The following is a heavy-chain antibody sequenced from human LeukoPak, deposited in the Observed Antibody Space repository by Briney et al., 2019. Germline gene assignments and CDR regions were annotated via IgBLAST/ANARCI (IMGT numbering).Heavy chain of an antibody. Sequence: GASVKVSCKASGYTFTSYGISWVRQAPGQGLEWMGWISAYNGNTNYAQKLQGRVTMTTDTSTSTAYMELRSLRSDDTAVYYCARDYLRVVVVAAIAPDAFDIWGQGTMVTVSS. V-gene: IGHV1-18*01. CDR3: ARDYLRVVVVAAIAPDAFDI. CDR2: ISAYNGNT. D-gene: IGHD2-15*01. J-gene: IGHJ3*02. CDR1: GYTFTSYG.